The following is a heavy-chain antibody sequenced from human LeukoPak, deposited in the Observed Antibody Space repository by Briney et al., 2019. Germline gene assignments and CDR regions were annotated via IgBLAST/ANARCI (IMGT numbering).Heavy chain of an antibody. J-gene: IGHJ4*02. D-gene: IGHD6-13*01. CDR3: ARHGRGSYGSSWFDF. Sequence: GESLKISCKGSGYTFTYYWIGWVRQMPGKGLEWMGIIYPGDSDIRYSPSFQGQVTISADKSISTAYLQWSSLKASDTAIYYCARHGRGSYGSSWFDFWGQGTLVTVSS. CDR2: IYPGDSDI. V-gene: IGHV5-51*01. CDR1: GYTFTYYW.